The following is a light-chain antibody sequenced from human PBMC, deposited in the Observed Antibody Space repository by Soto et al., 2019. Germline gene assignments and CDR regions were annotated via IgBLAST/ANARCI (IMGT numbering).Light chain of an antibody. CDR3: QQTNSLPLT. V-gene: IGKV1-12*01. CDR2: TAP. CDR1: QGISIW. J-gene: IGKJ4*01. Sequence: DIQMTQSPSSVSASVGDRVTITCRASQGISIWLAWYQQKPGKAPKVLIYTAPSLESGVPSRFSRSASGTDFTLTISSLQPEDLPPYYCQQTNSLPLTFGGGTKVQL.